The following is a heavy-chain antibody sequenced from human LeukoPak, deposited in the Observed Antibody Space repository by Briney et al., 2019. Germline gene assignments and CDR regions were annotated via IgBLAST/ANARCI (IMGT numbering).Heavy chain of an antibody. CDR1: GYTFTSYG. V-gene: IGHV1-18*04. D-gene: IGHD3-16*02. CDR3: ARDQGFGYYDYVWGSYHLYYFDY. J-gene: IGHJ4*02. Sequence: ASVKVSCKASGYTFTSYGISWVRQAPGQGLEWMGWISAYNGNTNYAQKLQGRVTMTTDTSTSTAYMELRSLRSDDTAVYYCARDQGFGYYDYVWGSYHLYYFDYWGQGTLVTVSS. CDR2: ISAYNGNT.